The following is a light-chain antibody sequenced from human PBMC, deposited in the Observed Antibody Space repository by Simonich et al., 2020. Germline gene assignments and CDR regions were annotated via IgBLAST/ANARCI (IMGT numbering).Light chain of an antibody. J-gene: IGKJ1*01. CDR1: QSVFYSSNNKNY. Sequence: DIVMTQSPDSLAVSLGERATINCKCSQSVFYSSNNKNYLAWYQPKPGQPPKLLISWASTRESGVPDRFSGSGSGKDFTLTISSLQAEDGAVYYCQQYYSTPWTFGQGTKVEIK. CDR3: QQYYSTPWT. CDR2: WAS. V-gene: IGKV4-1*01.